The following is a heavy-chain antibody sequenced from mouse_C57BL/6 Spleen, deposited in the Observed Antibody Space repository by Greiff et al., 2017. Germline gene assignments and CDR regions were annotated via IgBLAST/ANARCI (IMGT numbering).Heavy chain of an antibody. CDR1: GYTFTSYW. Sequence: QVQLQQPGAELVKPGASVKLSCKASGYTFTSYWMHWVKQRPGQGLEWIGMIHPNSGSTNYNEKFTSKATLTVDKSSSTAYMQLSSPTSEDSAVYYCEREGSGPDDWGQGTTLTVSS. V-gene: IGHV1-64*01. CDR3: EREGSGPDD. J-gene: IGHJ2*01. CDR2: IHPNSGST. D-gene: IGHD1-3*01.